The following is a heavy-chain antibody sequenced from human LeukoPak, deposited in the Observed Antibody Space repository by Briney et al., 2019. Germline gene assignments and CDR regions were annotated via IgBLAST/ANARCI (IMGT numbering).Heavy chain of an antibody. CDR2: IYYSGST. CDR3: ARGRSGSYEDC. D-gene: IGHD3-10*01. J-gene: IGHJ4*02. V-gene: IGHV4-59*01. Sequence: SETLSLTCTVSGGSISSYYWSWIRQPPGKGLEWIGYIYYSGSTNYNPSLKSRVTISVDTSKNQFSLKLSSVTAADTAVYYCARGRSGSYEDCWGQGTLVTVSS. CDR1: GGSISSYY.